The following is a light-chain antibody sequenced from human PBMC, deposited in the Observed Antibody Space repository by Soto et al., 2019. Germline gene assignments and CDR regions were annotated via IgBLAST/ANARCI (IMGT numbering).Light chain of an antibody. CDR3: CSYAGSSTYVV. CDR2: EGS. V-gene: IGLV2-23*01. J-gene: IGLJ2*01. CDR1: SSDVGSYNL. Sequence: QPVLTQPASVSGSPGQSITISCTGTSSDVGSYNLVSWYQQHPGKAPKLMIYEGSKRPSGVSNRFSGSKSGNTASLTISGLQAEDEADYYCCSYAGSSTYVVFGGVTKLTVL.